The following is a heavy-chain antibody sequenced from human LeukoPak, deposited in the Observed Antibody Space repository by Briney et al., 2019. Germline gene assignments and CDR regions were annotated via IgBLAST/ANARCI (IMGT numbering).Heavy chain of an antibody. CDR2: IYTSGST. D-gene: IGHD3-22*01. V-gene: IGHV4-4*07. CDR3: ARDTYYYDSSGYYKGD. Sequence: SETLSLTCTVSGGSISSYYWSWIRQPAGKGLEWIGRIYTSGSTNYNPSLKSQVTMSVDTSKNQFSLKLSSVTAADTAVYYCARDTYYYDSSGYYKGDWGQGTLVTVSS. J-gene: IGHJ4*02. CDR1: GGSISSYY.